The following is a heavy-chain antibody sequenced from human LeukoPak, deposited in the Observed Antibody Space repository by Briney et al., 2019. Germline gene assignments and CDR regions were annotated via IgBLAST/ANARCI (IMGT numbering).Heavy chain of an antibody. D-gene: IGHD1-20*01. Sequence: RASVKVSCKASGYTFTGYYMHWVRQAPGQGLEWMGRINPNSGGTNYAQKFQGRVTMTRDTSISTAYMELSRLRSDDTAVYYCARSNWNQRYDAFDIWGQGTMVTVSS. V-gene: IGHV1-2*06. CDR1: GYTFTGYY. J-gene: IGHJ3*02. CDR2: INPNSGGT. CDR3: ARSNWNQRYDAFDI.